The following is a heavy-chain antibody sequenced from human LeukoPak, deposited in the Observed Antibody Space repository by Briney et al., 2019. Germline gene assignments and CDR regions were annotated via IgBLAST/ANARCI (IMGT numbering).Heavy chain of an antibody. J-gene: IGHJ6*02. Sequence: TGGSLRLSCAASGFSFSDYAMNWVRQAPGKGLEWISYISSSRRTIYYADSVKGRFTISRDNAKKSLYLEMNSLRVEDTAVYYRVRVLLWFGEHDYYGMDVWGQGTTVTVSS. V-gene: IGHV3-48*01. CDR2: ISSSRRTI. CDR1: GFSFSDYA. CDR3: VRVLLWFGEHDYYGMDV. D-gene: IGHD3-10*01.